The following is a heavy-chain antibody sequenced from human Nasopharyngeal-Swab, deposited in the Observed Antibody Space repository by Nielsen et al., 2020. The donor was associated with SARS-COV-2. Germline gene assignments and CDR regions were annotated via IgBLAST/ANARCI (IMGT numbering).Heavy chain of an antibody. J-gene: IGHJ6*03. Sequence: ASVKVSCKASGYTFTSYGISWLRQAPGQGLEWMGWISAYNGNTNYAQKLQGRVTMTTDTSTSTAYMELRNLRSDDTAVYYCARVQYDYVWGSYRYYYYYMDVWGKGTTVTVSS. CDR2: ISAYNGNT. D-gene: IGHD3-16*02. CDR1: GYTFTSYG. V-gene: IGHV1-18*04. CDR3: ARVQYDYVWGSYRYYYYYMDV.